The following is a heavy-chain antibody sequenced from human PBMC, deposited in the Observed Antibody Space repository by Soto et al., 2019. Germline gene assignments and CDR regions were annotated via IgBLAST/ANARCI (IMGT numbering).Heavy chain of an antibody. J-gene: IGHJ6*02. CDR2: ISWNSGSI. CDR3: AKDIESGSYYYYYGMDV. V-gene: IGHV3-9*01. CDR1: GFTFDDYA. Sequence: GGSLRLSCAASGFTFDDYAMHWVRQAPGEGLEWVSGISWNSGSIGYADSVKGRFTISRDNAKNSLYLQMNSLRAEDTALYYCAKDIESGSYYYYYGMDVWGQGTTVTVSS. D-gene: IGHD1-26*01.